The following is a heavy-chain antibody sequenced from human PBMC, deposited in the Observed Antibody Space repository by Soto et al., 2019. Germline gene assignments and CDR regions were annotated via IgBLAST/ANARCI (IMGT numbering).Heavy chain of an antibody. CDR3: VKGGSHWFDP. Sequence: PSETLSLTCSVSGVSVTRDTSYWSWVRQPPGKGLEWIGYISFSGSTKYIPSLEGRVTISVDTSKNQFSLKLYSVTAADTALYYCVKGGSHWFDPWGQGXLVTVYS. V-gene: IGHV4-61*01. J-gene: IGHJ5*02. CDR2: ISFSGST. D-gene: IGHD3-10*01. CDR1: GVSVTRDTSY.